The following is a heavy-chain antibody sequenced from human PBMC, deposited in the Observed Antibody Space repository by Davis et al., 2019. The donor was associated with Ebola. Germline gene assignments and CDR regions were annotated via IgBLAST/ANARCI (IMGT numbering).Heavy chain of an antibody. V-gene: IGHV4-34*01. CDR1: GFAFINTW. J-gene: IGHJ4*02. CDR3: ASRNKYCSSTSCPRAFDY. D-gene: IGHD2-2*01. Sequence: ESLKISCAASGFAFINTWMSWVRQAPGKGLEWIGEINHSGSTNYNPSLKSRVTISVDTSKNQFSLKLSSVTAADTAVYYCASRNKYCSSTSCPRAFDYWGQGTLVTVSS. CDR2: INHSGST.